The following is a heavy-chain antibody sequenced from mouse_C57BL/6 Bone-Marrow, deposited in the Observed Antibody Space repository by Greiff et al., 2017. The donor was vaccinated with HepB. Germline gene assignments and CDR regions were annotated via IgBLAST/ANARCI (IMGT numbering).Heavy chain of an antibody. D-gene: IGHD3-2*02. CDR3: ARGGLRSAWFAY. V-gene: IGHV3-6*01. CDR2: ISYDGSN. J-gene: IGHJ3*01. CDR1: GYSITSGYY. Sequence: EVKLMESGPGLVKPSQSLSLTCSVTGYSITSGYYWNWIRQFPGNKLEWMGYISYDGSNNYNPSLKNRISITRDTSKNQFFLKLNSVTTEDTATYYCARGGLRSAWFAYWGQGTLVTVSA.